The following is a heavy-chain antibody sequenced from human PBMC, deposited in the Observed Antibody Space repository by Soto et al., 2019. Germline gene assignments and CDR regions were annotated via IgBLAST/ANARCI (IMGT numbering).Heavy chain of an antibody. CDR1: GFTFSSYA. Sequence: EVQLLESGGGLVQPGGSLRLSCAASGFTFSSYAMTWVRQAPGKGLEWVSTISRSGDSTYYTDSVKGRFTISRDNSKNTVYLQMNSLRAEDTAGYYCAKTDKFNPQSSGWANRFDYWGPGTLVTVSS. J-gene: IGHJ4*02. D-gene: IGHD6-19*01. CDR3: AKTDKFNPQSSGWANRFDY. V-gene: IGHV3-23*01. CDR2: ISRSGDST.